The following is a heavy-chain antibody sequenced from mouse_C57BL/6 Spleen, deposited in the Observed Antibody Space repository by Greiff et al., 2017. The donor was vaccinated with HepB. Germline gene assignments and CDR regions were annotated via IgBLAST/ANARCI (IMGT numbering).Heavy chain of an antibody. Sequence: VQLQQSGPELVKPGASVKMSCKASGYTFTDYNMHWVKQSHGKSLEWIGYINPNNGGTSYNQKFKGKATLTVNKSSSTAYMELRSLTSEDSAVYYCARRGIASSYGFAYWGQGTLVTVSA. D-gene: IGHD1-1*01. CDR1: GYTFTDYN. CDR2: INPNNGGT. J-gene: IGHJ3*01. V-gene: IGHV1-22*01. CDR3: ARRGIASSYGFAY.